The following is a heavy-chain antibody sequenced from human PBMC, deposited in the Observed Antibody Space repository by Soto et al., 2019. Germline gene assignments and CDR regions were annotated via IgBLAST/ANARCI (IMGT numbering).Heavy chain of an antibody. D-gene: IGHD5-12*01. CDR2: IYYSGST. CDR3: ARGDPTSPRGWFDP. J-gene: IGHJ5*02. CDR1: GGSISSYY. Sequence: SETLSLTCTVSGGSISSYYWSWIRQPPGKGLEWIGYIYYSGSTDYNPSLKSRLTISVDTSKNQFSLKLTSVTAADTAMYFCARGDPTSPRGWFDPWGQGTLVTVSS. V-gene: IGHV4-59*01.